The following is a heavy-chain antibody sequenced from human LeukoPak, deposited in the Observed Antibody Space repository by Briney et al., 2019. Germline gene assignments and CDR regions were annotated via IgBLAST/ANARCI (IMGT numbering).Heavy chain of an antibody. V-gene: IGHV1-8*03. D-gene: IGHD3-16*01. J-gene: IGHJ4*02. CDR2: MNPNSGNT. CDR3: ARVRDYGGIGEDY. Sequence: ASVKVSCKASGYTFTSYDINWVRQATGQGLEWMGWMNPNSGNTGYAQKFQGRVSITRNTSISTAYMELSSLRSEDTAVYYCARVRDYGGIGEDYWGQGTLVTVSS. CDR1: GYTFTSYD.